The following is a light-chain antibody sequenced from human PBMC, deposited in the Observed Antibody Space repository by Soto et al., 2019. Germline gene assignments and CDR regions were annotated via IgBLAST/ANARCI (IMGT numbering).Light chain of an antibody. J-gene: IGKJ4*01. CDR2: SAS. CDR3: QQSSSNPLT. Sequence: DIQMTQSPSSLSASVGDRVTITCRASQSISSYLNWYQQKPGKAPNLLIYSASKLHSGVPSRFRGSVSGTDFTLIISSLQPEDFATYYCQQSSSNPLTFGGGTRV. V-gene: IGKV1-39*01. CDR1: QSISSY.